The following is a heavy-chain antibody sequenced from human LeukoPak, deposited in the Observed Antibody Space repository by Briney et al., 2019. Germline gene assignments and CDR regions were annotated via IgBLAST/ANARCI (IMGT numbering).Heavy chain of an antibody. V-gene: IGHV4-59*01. J-gene: IGHJ6*03. D-gene: IGHD6-6*01. CDR3: ARAGYSSSQLYMDV. Sequence: PSETLSLTCTVSGGSINNYYWSWIRQPPGKGLEWIGYIYYSGSTNYNPSLKSRVTISVDTSKNQFSLKLSSVTAADTAVYYCARAGYSSSQLYMDVWGKGTTVTVSS. CDR2: IYYSGST. CDR1: GGSINNYY.